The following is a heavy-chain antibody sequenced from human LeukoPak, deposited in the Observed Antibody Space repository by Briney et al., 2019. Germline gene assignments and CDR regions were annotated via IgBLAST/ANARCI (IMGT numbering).Heavy chain of an antibody. CDR1: GFSFSNYW. D-gene: IGHD1-26*01. V-gene: IGHV3-7*01. J-gene: IGHJ4*02. CDR2: IKQDGSVK. CDR3: AKWDIYSGFYYIDS. Sequence: GGSLRLSCVASGFSFSNYWMTWVRQIPGKGPEWVASIKQDGSVKYCADSVKGRFTISRDNAKNSLYLQMNSLRAEDTARYYCAKWDIYSGFYYIDSWGQGTLATVSS.